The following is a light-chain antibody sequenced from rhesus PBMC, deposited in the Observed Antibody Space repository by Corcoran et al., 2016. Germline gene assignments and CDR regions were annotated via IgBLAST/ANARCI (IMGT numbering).Light chain of an antibody. V-gene: IGKV1-25*01. CDR1: QGITND. J-gene: IGKJ1*01. CDR3: QHYYSTPWT. Sequence: DIQMTQSPSSLSASVGDRVTITCRASQGITNDLAWYQQQPGETPKLLIYEASSLHSGIPSRFRGSGSGTDFTLNISSLQSEDFATYYYQHYYSTPWTFGQGTKVEIK. CDR2: EAS.